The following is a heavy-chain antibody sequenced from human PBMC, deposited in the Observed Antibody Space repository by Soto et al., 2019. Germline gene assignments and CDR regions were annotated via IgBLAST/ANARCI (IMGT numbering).Heavy chain of an antibody. V-gene: IGHV3-15*01. J-gene: IGHJ3*02. D-gene: IGHD2-8*01. Sequence: GGSLRLSCATSGFTFSNAWMAWVRQAPGKGLEWVGRIKSIADGGTTNYAAPVKGRFSISRHDSENTLYLQMNSLRVEDTGIYYCHTPHGRNAFDIWGPGTVVTVSS. CDR2: IKSIADGGTT. CDR3: HTPHGRNAFDI. CDR1: GFTFSNAW.